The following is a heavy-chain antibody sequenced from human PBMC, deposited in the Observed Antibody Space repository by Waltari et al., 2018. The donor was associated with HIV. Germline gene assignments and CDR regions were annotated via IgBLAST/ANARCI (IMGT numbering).Heavy chain of an antibody. V-gene: IGHV3-53*02. J-gene: IGHJ5*02. Sequence: VQLVATGGGVYFPWEPLTVSGAVSGLLGSDSYLSWVRQVPGKGLEWVSVMYADGATYYADSVKGRSMVSKNKAKNTFDLHIYASRVADTAIYYCTRGVRYFAPWGRGAPVSVS. CDR1: GLLGSDSY. CDR3: TRGVRYFAP. CDR2: MYADGAT. D-gene: IGHD1-26*01.